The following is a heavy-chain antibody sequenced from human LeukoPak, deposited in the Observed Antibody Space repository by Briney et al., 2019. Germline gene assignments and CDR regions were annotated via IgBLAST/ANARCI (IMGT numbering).Heavy chain of an antibody. D-gene: IGHD6-13*01. CDR3: ARDGGSSWRKIYYYYGMDV. J-gene: IGHJ6*04. CDR2: ISGSSSYT. CDR1: GFTFSDYY. V-gene: IGHV3-11*06. Sequence: SGGSLRLSCAASGFTFSDYYMSWIRQAPGKGLEWVSYISGSSSYTNYADSVKGRFTISRDNAKNSLYLQMNSLRAEDTAVYYCARDGGSSWRKIYYYYGMDVWGKGTTVTVSS.